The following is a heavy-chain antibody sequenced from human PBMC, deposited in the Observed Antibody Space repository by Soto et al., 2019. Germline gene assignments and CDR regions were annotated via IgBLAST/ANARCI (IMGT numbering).Heavy chain of an antibody. CDR3: ARPRIAAADGPFYYYGMDV. CDR1: GFTFSSYA. V-gene: IGHV3-30-3*01. Sequence: QVQLVESGGGVVQPGRSLRLSCAASGFTFSSYAMHWVRQAPGKGLEWVAVISYDGSNKYYADSVKGRFTISRDNSKNTLYLQMNSLRAEDTAVYYCARPRIAAADGPFYYYGMDVWGQGTTVTVSS. J-gene: IGHJ6*02. D-gene: IGHD6-13*01. CDR2: ISYDGSNK.